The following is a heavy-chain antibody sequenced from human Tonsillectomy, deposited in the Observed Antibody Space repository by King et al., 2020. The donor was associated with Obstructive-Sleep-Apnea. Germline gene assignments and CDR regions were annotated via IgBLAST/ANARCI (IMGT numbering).Heavy chain of an antibody. J-gene: IGHJ4*02. D-gene: IGHD3-22*01. CDR3: ARGRLDYYDSSGYYPDLDY. CDR1: GGSFSGYY. V-gene: IGHV4-34*01. CDR2: INHSGST. Sequence: VQLQQWGAGLLKPSETLSLTCAVYGGSFSGYYWSWIRQPPGKGLEWIGEINHSGSTNYNPSLKSRVTISVDTSKNQFSLKLSPVTAADTAVYYCARGRLDYYDSSGYYPDLDYWGQGTLVTVSS.